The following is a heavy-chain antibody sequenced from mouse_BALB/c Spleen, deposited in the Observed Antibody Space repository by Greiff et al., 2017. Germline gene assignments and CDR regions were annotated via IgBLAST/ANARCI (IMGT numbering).Heavy chain of an antibody. D-gene: IGHD4-1*01. V-gene: IGHV1-22*01. CDR1: GYTFTDYT. Sequence: EVQLQQSGPELVKPGASVKISCKTSGYTFTDYTMHWVKQSHGKSLEWIGGINPNNGGTSYNQKFQGKATLTVNKSSSTAYMELRRLTSEDSAVYYCASGGAGPYYFDYWGQGTTLTVSS. J-gene: IGHJ2*01. CDR2: INPNNGGT. CDR3: ASGGAGPYYFDY.